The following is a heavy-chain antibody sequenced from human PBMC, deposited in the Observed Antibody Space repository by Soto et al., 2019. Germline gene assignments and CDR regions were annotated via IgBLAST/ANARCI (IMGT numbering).Heavy chain of an antibody. CDR2: ISYDGSNK. D-gene: IGHD4-17*01. J-gene: IGHJ4*02. CDR3: AKDNSYGDDEGLFDY. Sequence: QVQLVESGGGVVQPGRSLRLSCAASGFTFSSYGMHWVRQAPGKWLEWVAVISYDGSNKYYADSVKGRFTISRDNSKNTLYLQMNSLRAEDTAVYYFAKDNSYGDDEGLFDYWGQGTLVTVSS. V-gene: IGHV3-30*18. CDR1: GFTFSSYG.